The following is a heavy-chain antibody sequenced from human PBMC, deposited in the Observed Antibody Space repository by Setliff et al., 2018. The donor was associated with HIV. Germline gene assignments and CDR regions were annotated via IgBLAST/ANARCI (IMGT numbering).Heavy chain of an antibody. Sequence: PGGSLRLSCAASGFTFSNYEMNWVRQVPGKGLEWISFIRGSGRDIYYADSVKGRFTISRDNAKNSLYLQMSSLRAEDTAVYYCVREAHDSNNMGAFDIWGQGTMVTVSS. D-gene: IGHD3-22*01. V-gene: IGHV3-48*03. CDR3: VREAHDSNNMGAFDI. CDR2: IRGSGRDI. J-gene: IGHJ3*02. CDR1: GFTFSNYE.